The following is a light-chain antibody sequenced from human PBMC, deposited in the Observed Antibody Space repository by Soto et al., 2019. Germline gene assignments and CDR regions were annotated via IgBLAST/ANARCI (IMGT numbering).Light chain of an antibody. V-gene: IGKV3-11*01. J-gene: IGKJ1*01. CDR3: QQRSQCPWT. CDR1: QSGPID. CDR2: DAS. Sequence: EIVLTQSPATLSLSPGERAILSCRASQSGPIDVAWYQQKPGHAPMLLIFDASKRATGIPGRFSGDGSGTDFPLTSNSPAHGVFANYYCQQRSQCPWTFGQGTKVEIK.